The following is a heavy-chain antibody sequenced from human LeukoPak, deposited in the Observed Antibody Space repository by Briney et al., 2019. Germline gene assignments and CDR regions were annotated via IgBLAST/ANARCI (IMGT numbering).Heavy chain of an antibody. V-gene: IGHV1-18*01. Sequence: ASVKVSYKASGYTFTSYGISWVRQAPGQGLEWMGWISVYNGNTNYAQKLQGRVTMTADTSTSTAYMELRSLRSDDTAVYYCARDLTDYYDSSGYYWFDPWGQGTLVTVSS. CDR3: ARDLTDYYDSSGYYWFDP. D-gene: IGHD3-22*01. J-gene: IGHJ5*02. CDR1: GYTFTSYG. CDR2: ISVYNGNT.